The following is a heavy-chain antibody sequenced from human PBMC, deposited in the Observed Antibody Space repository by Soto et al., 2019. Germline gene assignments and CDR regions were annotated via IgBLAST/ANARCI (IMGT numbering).Heavy chain of an antibody. CDR3: AKKEYYYDSSGYYIYFDY. Sequence: VGSLRLSCAASGFTFSSYAMSWVRQAPGKGLEWVSAISGSGGSTYYADSVKGRFTISRDNSKNTLYLQMNSLRAEDTAVYYCAKKEYYYDSSGYYIYFDYWGQGTLVTVSS. CDR1: GFTFSSYA. J-gene: IGHJ4*02. D-gene: IGHD3-22*01. CDR2: ISGSGGST. V-gene: IGHV3-23*01.